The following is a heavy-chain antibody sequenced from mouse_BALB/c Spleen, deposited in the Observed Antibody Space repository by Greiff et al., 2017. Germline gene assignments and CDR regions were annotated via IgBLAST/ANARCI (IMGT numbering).Heavy chain of an antibody. Sequence: EVQGVESGGGLVKPGGSLKLSCAASGFTFSDYYMYWVRQTPEKRLEWVATISDGGSYTYYPDSVKGRFTISRDNAKNNLYLQMSSLKSEDTAMYYCARGPLDYWGQGTTLTVSS. CDR2: ISDGGSYT. V-gene: IGHV5-4*02. CDR1: GFTFSDYY. J-gene: IGHJ2*01. CDR3: ARGPLDY.